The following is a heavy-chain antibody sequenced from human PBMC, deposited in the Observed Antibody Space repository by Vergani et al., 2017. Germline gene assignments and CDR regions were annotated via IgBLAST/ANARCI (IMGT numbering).Heavy chain of an antibody. CDR1: GYSFTSYW. J-gene: IGHJ4*02. CDR3: ARGRLTLRFLECFDY. D-gene: IGHD3-3*01. V-gene: IGHV5-51*01. Sequence: EVQLVQSGAEVKKPGESLKISCKGSGYSFTSYWIGWVRQMPGKGLEWMGIIYPGDSDTRYSPPFQGQVTISADKSISTAYLQWSSLKASDTAMYYCARGRLTLRFLECFDYWGQGTLVTVSS. CDR2: IYPGDSDT.